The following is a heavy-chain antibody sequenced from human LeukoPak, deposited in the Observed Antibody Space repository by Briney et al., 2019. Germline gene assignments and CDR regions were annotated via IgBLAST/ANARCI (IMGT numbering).Heavy chain of an antibody. CDR2: INWNGGST. CDR1: GFTFDDYG. V-gene: IGHV3-20*04. J-gene: IGHJ4*02. CDR3: AKESRRGAISMIVVVTRTYFEY. D-gene: IGHD3-22*01. Sequence: GGSLRLSCAASGFTFDDYGMSWVRQAPGKGLEWVSGINWNGGSTGYADSVKGRFTISRDNAKNSLYLQMNSLRAEDTAVYYCAKESRRGAISMIVVVTRTYFEYWGQGTLVTVSS.